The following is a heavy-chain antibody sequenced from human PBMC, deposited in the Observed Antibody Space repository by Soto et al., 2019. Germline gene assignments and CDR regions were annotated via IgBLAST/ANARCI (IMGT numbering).Heavy chain of an antibody. CDR1: GGSISSGDYY. Sequence: LCGGSISSGDYYWSWIRQTPGKGLEWIGYIYYSGSTYYNPSLKSRVTISVDTSKNQFSLKLSSVTAADTAVYYCARDRDSSSWFTWGQGTMVTVSS. V-gene: IGHV4-30-4*01. CDR3: ARDRDSSSWFT. CDR2: IYYSGST. J-gene: IGHJ3*01. D-gene: IGHD6-13*01.